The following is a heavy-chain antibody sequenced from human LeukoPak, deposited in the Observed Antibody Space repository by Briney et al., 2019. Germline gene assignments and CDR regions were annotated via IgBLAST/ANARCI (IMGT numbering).Heavy chain of an antibody. D-gene: IGHD3-22*01. CDR2: INHSGST. CDR1: GGSFSGYY. CDR3: ARIPLRYYDSSGYSDY. Sequence: SETLSLTCAVYGGSFSGYYWSWIRQPPGKGLEWIGGINHSGSTNYNPSLKSRVTISVDTSKNQFSLKLSSVTAADTAVYYCARIPLRYYDSSGYSDYWGQGTLVTVSS. V-gene: IGHV4-34*01. J-gene: IGHJ4*02.